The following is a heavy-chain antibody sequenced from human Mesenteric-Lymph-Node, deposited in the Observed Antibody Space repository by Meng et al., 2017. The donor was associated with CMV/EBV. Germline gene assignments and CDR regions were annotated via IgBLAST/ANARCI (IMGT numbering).Heavy chain of an antibody. CDR2: IIPILGIA. Sequence: SVKVSCKASGGTFSSYAISWVRQAPGQGLEWMGGIIPILGIANYAQKFQGRVTITADKSTNTAYMELSSLRSEDTAVYYCAREVGSDSVDYWGQGTLVTVSS. D-gene: IGHD2-21*02. CDR1: GGTFSSYA. CDR3: AREVGSDSVDY. J-gene: IGHJ4*02. V-gene: IGHV1-69*10.